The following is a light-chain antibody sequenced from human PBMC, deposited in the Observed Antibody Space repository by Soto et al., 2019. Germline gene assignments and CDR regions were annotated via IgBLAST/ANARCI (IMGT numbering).Light chain of an antibody. CDR2: GAS. V-gene: IGKV3-15*01. Sequence: EIVLTQSPDTLSLSPGERATLSCRASQSVSSDYLVWYQQKPGLPPRLLIYGASTRATGIPARFSGSGSGTEFTLTISSLQSEDFAVYYCQQYNNWPGTFGQGTKVDIK. CDR1: QSVSSD. J-gene: IGKJ1*01. CDR3: QQYNNWPGT.